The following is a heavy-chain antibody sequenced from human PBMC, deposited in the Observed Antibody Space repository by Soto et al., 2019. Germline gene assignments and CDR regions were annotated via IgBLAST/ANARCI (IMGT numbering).Heavy chain of an antibody. D-gene: IGHD1-7*01. V-gene: IGHV3-23*01. CDR3: AKCMQAYWNYDAHHI. J-gene: IGHJ3*02. CDR1: GFTFSSYS. Sequence: EVKLLESGGGLVQPGGSLRLSCAASGFTFSSYSMTWVRQAPGKRLEWVAHITASGGTTYYADSVKGRFTISRDTSRNTLYLQMNSLRAEDTALYYCAKCMQAYWNYDAHHIWGQGTMVTVSS. CDR2: ITASGGTT.